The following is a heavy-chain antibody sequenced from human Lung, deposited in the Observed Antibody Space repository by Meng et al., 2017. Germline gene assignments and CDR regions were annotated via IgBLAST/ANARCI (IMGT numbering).Heavy chain of an antibody. CDR2: INHSGST. CDR3: ARGPTTMAHDFDY. CDR1: GGSFSDYY. Sequence: QVALQQGGAGLLKPSETLSLTCVVSGGSFSDYYWSWIRQPPGKGLEWIGEINHSGSTNYHPSLESRATISVDTSQNNLSLKLSSVTAADSAVYYCARGPTTMAHDFDYWGQGTLVTVSS. J-gene: IGHJ4*02. V-gene: IGHV4-34*01. D-gene: IGHD4-11*01.